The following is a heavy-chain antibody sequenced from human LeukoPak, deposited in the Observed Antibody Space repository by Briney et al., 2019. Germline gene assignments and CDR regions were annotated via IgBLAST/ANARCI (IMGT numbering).Heavy chain of an antibody. CDR1: GGTFSTFS. V-gene: IGHV1-69*04. CDR2: IISILDIP. D-gene: IGHD3-22*01. Sequence: SVKVSCKASGGTFSTFSISWVRQAPGQGLEWMGRIISILDIPNYAQKFQGRVTITADKSTSTAFMELRSLRSEDTAVYYCARDLGYYYDSNAYIAPDYWGQGTLVTVSS. J-gene: IGHJ4*02. CDR3: ARDLGYYYDSNAYIAPDY.